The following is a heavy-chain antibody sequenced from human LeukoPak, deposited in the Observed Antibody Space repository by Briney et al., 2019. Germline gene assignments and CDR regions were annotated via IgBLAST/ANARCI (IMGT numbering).Heavy chain of an antibody. D-gene: IGHD2-2*01. Sequence: SSETLSLTCTVSGGSISSYYWSWIRQPPGKGLEWIGYIYYSGSTNYNPSLKSRVTISVDTSKNQFSLKLSSVTAADTAVYYCARDLEYQENWFDPWGQGTLVTVSS. CDR3: ARDLEYQENWFDP. CDR1: GGSISSYY. CDR2: IYYSGST. V-gene: IGHV4-59*01. J-gene: IGHJ5*02.